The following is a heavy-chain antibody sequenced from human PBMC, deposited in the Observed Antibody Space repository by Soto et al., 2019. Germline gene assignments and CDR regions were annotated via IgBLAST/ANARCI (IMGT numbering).Heavy chain of an antibody. CDR3: AKRAAPYYLDS. J-gene: IGHJ4*02. CDR2: ISDSGGST. V-gene: IGHV3-23*01. CDR1: GLMFSSYA. Sequence: GSLRLSCAASGLMFSSYAMSWVRQAPGKGLEWVSVISDSGGSTYYADSVKGRFTISRDNSKNTLYLQMNSLRAEDTAVYYCAKRAAPYYLDSWGQGTPVTVSS. D-gene: IGHD3-10*01.